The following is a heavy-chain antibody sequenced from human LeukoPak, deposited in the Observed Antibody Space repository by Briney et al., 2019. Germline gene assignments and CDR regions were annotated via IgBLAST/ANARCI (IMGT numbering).Heavy chain of an antibody. Sequence: PSETLSLTCTVSGGSISSSSYYGGWIRQPPGKGLEWIGSIYYSGSTYYNPSLKSRVTISVDTSKNQFSLKLSSVTAADTAVYYCASLRGPFDYWGQGTLVTVSS. CDR2: IYYSGST. D-gene: IGHD3-10*01. V-gene: IGHV4-39*01. CDR3: ASLRGPFDY. CDR1: GGSISSSSYY. J-gene: IGHJ4*02.